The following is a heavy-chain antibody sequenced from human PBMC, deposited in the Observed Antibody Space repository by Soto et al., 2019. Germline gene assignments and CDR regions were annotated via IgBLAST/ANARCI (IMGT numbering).Heavy chain of an antibody. J-gene: IGHJ4*02. CDR1: GFTFGNYV. CDR2: ISGSGDNT. D-gene: IGHD3-16*01. Sequence: EVHLLDSGGGLVQPGGSLRLSCAASGFTFGNYVMSWVRQAPGKGLEWVSAISGSGDNTYYADSVKGRFTISRDNSKNPLFLQMNSLRAEDTAVYYCALRLLVLALGFDYWGQGTLVTVSS. CDR3: ALRLLVLALGFDY. V-gene: IGHV3-23*01.